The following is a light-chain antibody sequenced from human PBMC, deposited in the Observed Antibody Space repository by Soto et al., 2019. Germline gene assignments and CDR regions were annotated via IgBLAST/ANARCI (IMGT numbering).Light chain of an antibody. J-gene: IGKJ1*01. CDR3: HQHNSYSGT. Sequence: DIQMTQSPSTLSASVGDRVTITCRASQSISSWLAWYQQKPGKAPKLLIYDASSLESGVPSRFSGSGSGTEFNNNKSHLQSDYFTTYYSHQHNSYSGTFGSGPKVDIK. V-gene: IGKV1-5*01. CDR1: QSISSW. CDR2: DAS.